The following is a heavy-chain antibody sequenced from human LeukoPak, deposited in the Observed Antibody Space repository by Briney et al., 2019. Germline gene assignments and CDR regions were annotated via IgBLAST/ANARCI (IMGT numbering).Heavy chain of an antibody. V-gene: IGHV3-30*18. D-gene: IGHD3-10*01. CDR3: AKNRGCGSGSYRHFDH. CDR2: ISYDGSNT. CDR1: GFSFVSHA. J-gene: IGHJ4*02. Sequence: GRSLRLSCAASGFSFVSHAMHWVRQAPGKGLEWVALISYDGSNTYYADSVKGRFSISRESSKNTLYLQMNSLRAEDTAIYYCAKNRGCGSGSYRHFDHWGQGTLVTVSS.